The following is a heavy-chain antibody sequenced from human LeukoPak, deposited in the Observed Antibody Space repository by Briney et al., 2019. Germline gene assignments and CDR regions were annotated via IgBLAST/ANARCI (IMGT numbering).Heavy chain of an antibody. D-gene: IGHD3-10*01. CDR3: ARTTMVRGAFDY. J-gene: IGHJ4*02. CDR1: GYTFTNYY. CDR2: INPSSGST. V-gene: IGHV1-46*01. Sequence: ASVKVSCKASGYTFTNYYMHWVRQAPGQGLEWMGIINPSSGSTSYAQKFQGRVTMTRDTSTSTVYMELSSLRSEDTAVYYCARTTMVRGAFDYWGQGTLVTVSS.